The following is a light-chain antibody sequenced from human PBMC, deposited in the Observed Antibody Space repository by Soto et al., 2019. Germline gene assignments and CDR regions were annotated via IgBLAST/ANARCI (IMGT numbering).Light chain of an antibody. CDR1: ESLATN. V-gene: IGKV3-15*01. J-gene: IGKJ3*01. CDR2: GSS. CDR3: QQYNDWPPSFT. Sequence: EILMTQSPATLSVSPGARAAPSCRASESLATNLAWYQQIPGKAPRILIYGSSVRATGTPVRFSGSGSGTFLTLTISSLQPEDVGVYYCQQYNDWPPSFTFGPGTKVDLK.